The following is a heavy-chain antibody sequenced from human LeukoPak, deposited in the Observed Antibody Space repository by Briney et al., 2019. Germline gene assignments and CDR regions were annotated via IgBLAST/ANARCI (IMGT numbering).Heavy chain of an antibody. CDR3: ARGEDDAFDI. CDR1: GISFDVYG. CDR2: INANGAST. J-gene: IGHJ3*02. V-gene: IGHV3-20*04. Sequence: GGSLRLSCAASGISFDVYGMSWVRQAPGKGLEWVCRINANGASTAYADSVKGRFTISRDNSKNTLYLQMNSLRAEDTAVYYCARGEDDAFDIWGQRTMVTVSS.